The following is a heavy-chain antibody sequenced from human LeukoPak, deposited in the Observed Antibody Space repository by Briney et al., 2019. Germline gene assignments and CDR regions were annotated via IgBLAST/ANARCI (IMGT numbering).Heavy chain of an antibody. CDR3: ATDLGATSLLHY. D-gene: IGHD1-26*01. J-gene: IGHJ4*02. CDR2: FDPEDGET. CDR1: GYTLTELS. V-gene: IGHV1-24*01. Sequence: APVKVSCKVSGYTLTELSMHWVRQAPGKGLEWMGGFDPEDGETIYAQKFQGRVTMTEDTSTDTAYMELSSLRSEDTAVYYCATDLGATSLLHYWGQGTLVTVSS.